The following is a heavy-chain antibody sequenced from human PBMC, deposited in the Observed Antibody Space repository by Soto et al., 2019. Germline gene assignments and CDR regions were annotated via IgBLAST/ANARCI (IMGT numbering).Heavy chain of an antibody. V-gene: IGHV3-23*01. Sequence: EVQLLESGGDLVQPGGSLRLSCVASGFTFSSYAMSWVRQAPGKGLEWVSTISGRGDDTYYTDSVKGRFTISRDNSKNTLYVHMNSLRAEDTAVYYCARAQPTYSSSYFDYWGQGTLVTVSS. CDR2: ISGRGDDT. J-gene: IGHJ4*02. CDR1: GFTFSSYA. CDR3: ARAQPTYSSSYFDY. D-gene: IGHD3-22*01.